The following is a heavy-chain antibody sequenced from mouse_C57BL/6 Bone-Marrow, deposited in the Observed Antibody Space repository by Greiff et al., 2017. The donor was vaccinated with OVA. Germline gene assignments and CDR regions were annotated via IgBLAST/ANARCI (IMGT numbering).Heavy chain of an antibody. Sequence: QVQLQQSGAELVKPGASVTLSCKASGYTFTSYWMQWVKQRPGQGLEWIGEIDPSDSYTNYNPKFKGQVPMTVDTSSSTAYMQHSGLTSGDTAVYYCAEATGTFAYWGQGTLVTVSA. V-gene: IGHV1-50*01. CDR1: GYTFTSYW. D-gene: IGHD4-1*01. J-gene: IGHJ3*01. CDR3: AEATGTFAY. CDR2: IDPSDSYT.